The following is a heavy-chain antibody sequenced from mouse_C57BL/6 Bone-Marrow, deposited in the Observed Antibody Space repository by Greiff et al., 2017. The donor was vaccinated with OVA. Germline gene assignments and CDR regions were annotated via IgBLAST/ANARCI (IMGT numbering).Heavy chain of an antibody. J-gene: IGHJ3*01. D-gene: IGHD1-1*01. V-gene: IGHV7-3*01. CDR1: GFTFTDYY. CDR3: ARGYYGSSWFAY. Sequence: EVKLQESGGGLVQPGGSLSPSCAASGFTFTDYYMSWVRQPPGKALEWLGFIRNKANGYTTEYSASVKGRFTISRDNSQSILYLQMNALRAEDSATYYCARGYYGSSWFAYWGQGTLVTVSA. CDR2: IRNKANGYTT.